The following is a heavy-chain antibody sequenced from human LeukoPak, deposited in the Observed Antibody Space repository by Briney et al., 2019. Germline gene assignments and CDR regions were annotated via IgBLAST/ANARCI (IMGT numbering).Heavy chain of an antibody. Sequence: HPGGSLRLSCAASGFTFSSYAMHWVRQAPGKGLEWVAVISYDGSNKYYADSVNGRFTISRDNSKNTLYLQMNSVRAEDTAVYYCARDRLEMATSGPFVYWGQGTQVTVSS. CDR3: ARDRLEMATSGPFVY. CDR2: ISYDGSNK. J-gene: IGHJ4*02. D-gene: IGHD5-24*01. V-gene: IGHV3-30*04. CDR1: GFTFSSYA.